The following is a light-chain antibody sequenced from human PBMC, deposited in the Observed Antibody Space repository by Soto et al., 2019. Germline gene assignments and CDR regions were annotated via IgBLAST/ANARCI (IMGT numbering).Light chain of an antibody. CDR3: QQYDKLPRT. CDR2: SAS. V-gene: IGKV3-20*01. J-gene: IGKJ1*01. CDR1: QSVSGNY. Sequence: EVGLSRCSGSLSLSPGERATLSCRASQSVSGNYLAWYHQKPGQPPRLLIHSASSRASGIPDRFTGSGSGTNFTLTISRLEPEDSAVYYCQQYDKLPRTFGQGTKVDIK.